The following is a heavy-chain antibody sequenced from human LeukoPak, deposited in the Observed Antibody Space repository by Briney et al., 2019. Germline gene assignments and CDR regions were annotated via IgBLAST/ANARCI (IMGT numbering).Heavy chain of an antibody. V-gene: IGHV3-21*01. Sequence: GGSLRLSCEVSGFTFSSYHMNWVRQAPGKGLEWVSSIGSSGSYIYYADSLTGRSTISRDNAKNSLYLQMNSLRAEDTAMYYCARRATTERGHSYGLDFWGQGTLVTVSS. J-gene: IGHJ4*02. D-gene: IGHD5-18*01. CDR3: ARRATTERGHSYGLDF. CDR2: IGSSGSYI. CDR1: GFTFSSYH.